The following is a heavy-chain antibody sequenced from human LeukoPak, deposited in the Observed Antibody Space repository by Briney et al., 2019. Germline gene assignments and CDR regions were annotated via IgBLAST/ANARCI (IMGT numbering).Heavy chain of an antibody. CDR1: GYTFTSYG. CDR3: ARDPGWGSYYEVANWFDP. V-gene: IGHV1-18*01. CDR2: ISAYNGNT. D-gene: IGHD1-26*01. J-gene: IGHJ5*02. Sequence: ASVKVSCKASGYTFTSYGISWVRQAPGQGLEWMGWISAYNGNTNYAQKLQGRVTMTTDTSTSTAYMELRSLRSDDTAVYYCARDPGWGSYYEVANWFDPWGQGTLVTVSS.